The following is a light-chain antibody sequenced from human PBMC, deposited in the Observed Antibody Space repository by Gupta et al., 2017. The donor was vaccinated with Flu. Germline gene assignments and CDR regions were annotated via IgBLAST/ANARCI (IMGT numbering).Light chain of an antibody. V-gene: IGKV1-9*01. CDR3: QQLKSYPPST. CDR2: AVS. Sequence: DIQLTQSPSFLSASVGDSVTITCRASQVISSYLAWYQQKPGKAPKLLIYAVSTLQSGVPSRFSGSGYGTEFTLTISSLQQEDVATYFCQQLKSYPPSTFGQEARMEI. J-gene: IGKJ5*01. CDR1: QVISSY.